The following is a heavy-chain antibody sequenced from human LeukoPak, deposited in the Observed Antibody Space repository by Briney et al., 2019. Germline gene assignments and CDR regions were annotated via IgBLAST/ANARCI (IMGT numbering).Heavy chain of an antibody. CDR1: GGAISSYY. J-gene: IGHJ4*02. CDR2: IYYSGST. Sequence: PSETLSLTCTVSGGAISSYYWSWIRQPPGKGLEWNGYIYYSGSTNYNPSLKSRVTISVDTSKNQFSLKLSSVTAADTAVYYCAREDSGLEYYFDYWGQGTLLTVSS. D-gene: IGHD6-19*01. CDR3: AREDSGLEYYFDY. V-gene: IGHV4-59*01.